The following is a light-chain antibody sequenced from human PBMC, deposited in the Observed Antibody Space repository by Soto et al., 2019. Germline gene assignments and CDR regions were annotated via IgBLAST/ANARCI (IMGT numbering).Light chain of an antibody. J-gene: IGLJ3*02. CDR3: CSFTSSKTWV. CDR2: EVI. Sequence: QSALTQPASVTGSPGQSITISCTGTSSDIGRYDYVSWFQQHPGRAPRLLIYEVINRPSGVSTRFSGSKSGNTASLTIYGLQAEDQADFYCCSFTSSKTWVFGGGTKLTVL. CDR1: SSDIGRYDY. V-gene: IGLV2-14*01.